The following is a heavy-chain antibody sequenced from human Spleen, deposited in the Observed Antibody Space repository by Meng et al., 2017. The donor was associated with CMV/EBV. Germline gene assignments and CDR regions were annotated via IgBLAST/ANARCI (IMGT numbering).Heavy chain of an antibody. D-gene: IGHD2-21*01. CDR1: GYTFISYG. CDR3: ATIAYCGGDCYQVHPLYDH. Sequence: ASVKVSCKASGYTFISYGISWVRQAPGQGLEWMGWISVYNSNTNYAQNLQDRVTMTIDRSSTTAYMELRSLRSDDTAVYYCATIAYCGGDCYQVHPLYDHWGQGTLVTVSS. CDR2: ISVYNSNT. V-gene: IGHV1-18*01. J-gene: IGHJ5*02.